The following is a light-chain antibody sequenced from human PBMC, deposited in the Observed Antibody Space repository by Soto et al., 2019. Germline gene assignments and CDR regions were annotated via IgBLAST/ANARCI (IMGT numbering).Light chain of an antibody. CDR1: QSLSSRS. J-gene: IGKJ1*01. CDR2: DAP. V-gene: IGKV3D-20*01. Sequence: IVLTQSPATLSLSPGERATVSCGASQSLSSRSLAWYQQKPGLAPRLLIYDAPSRATGIPDRFSGSGSGTDFTLTISRLEPEDFAVYYCHQYGYSPWTFGQGTRVEI. CDR3: HQYGYSPWT.